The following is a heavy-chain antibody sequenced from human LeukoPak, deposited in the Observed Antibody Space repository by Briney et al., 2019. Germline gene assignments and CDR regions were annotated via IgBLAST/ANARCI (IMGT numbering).Heavy chain of an antibody. CDR3: ARVRVNYVWGNYPVDY. CDR1: CYTFTSYG. Sequence: ASVKVSCKASCYTFTSYGISWVRQAPGQGLEGMGWISGNNGNTNYAQKLQGRVTMTTDTSTSTAYVELRSLRSDDTALYYCARVRVNYVWGNYPVDYWGQGTLVTVSS. V-gene: IGHV1-18*01. CDR2: ISGNNGNT. J-gene: IGHJ4*02. D-gene: IGHD3-16*02.